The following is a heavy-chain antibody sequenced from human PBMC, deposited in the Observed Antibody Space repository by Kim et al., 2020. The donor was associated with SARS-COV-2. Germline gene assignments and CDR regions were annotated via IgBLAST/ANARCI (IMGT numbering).Heavy chain of an antibody. Sequence: GGSLRLSCAASGFTFSSYSMNWVRQAPGKGLEWVSSISSSSSYIYYADSVKGRFTISRDNAKNSLYLQMYSLRAEDTAVYYCARDLALWSEDAFDIWGQGTMVTVSS. V-gene: IGHV3-21*01. CDR1: GFTFSSYS. CDR3: ARDLALWSEDAFDI. J-gene: IGHJ3*02. CDR2: ISSSSSYI. D-gene: IGHD5-18*01.